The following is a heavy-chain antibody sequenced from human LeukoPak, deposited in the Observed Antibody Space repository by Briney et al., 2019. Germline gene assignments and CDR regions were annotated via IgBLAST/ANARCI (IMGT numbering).Heavy chain of an antibody. D-gene: IGHD2-8*01. CDR1: GLTLSSYW. CDR2: IHRNGSLT. V-gene: IGHV3-74*01. CDR3: TKDLNVGDLGYFDY. J-gene: IGHJ4*02. Sequence: SGGSLRLSCAASGLTLSSYWMQWVRQAPGKGLVWVSRIHRNGSLTNYAESVKGRFTISRDSAKNSLYLQMNSLRAEDTAVYYCTKDLNVGDLGYFDYWGQGTLVTVSS.